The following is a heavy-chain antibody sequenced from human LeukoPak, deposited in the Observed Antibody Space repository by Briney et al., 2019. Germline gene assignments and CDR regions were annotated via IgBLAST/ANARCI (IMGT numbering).Heavy chain of an antibody. D-gene: IGHD2-15*01. Sequence: GGSLRLSCAASGFTFSSYSMNWVREAPGKGLGWVSSISSSSSYIYYADSVKGRFTISRDNAKNSLYLQMNSLRAEDTAVYYCAKDRGYCSGGSCQYYFDYWGQGTLVTVSS. CDR2: ISSSSSYI. CDR3: AKDRGYCSGGSCQYYFDY. J-gene: IGHJ4*02. CDR1: GFTFSSYS. V-gene: IGHV3-21*01.